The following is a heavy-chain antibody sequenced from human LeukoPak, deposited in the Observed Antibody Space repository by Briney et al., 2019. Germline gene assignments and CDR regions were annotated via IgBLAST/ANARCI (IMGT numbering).Heavy chain of an antibody. Sequence: SETLSLTCAVSGDSISTSNSYWGWIRRPPGKGLEWVGSIYYSGNTYYNPSLKSRVGISVDTSKNQFSLRLSSMTAADTAVYYCAAYSNSWYDWGQGTLVTVSS. D-gene: IGHD6-13*01. J-gene: IGHJ4*02. CDR3: AAYSNSWYD. CDR1: GDSISTSNSY. CDR2: IYYSGNT. V-gene: IGHV4-39*07.